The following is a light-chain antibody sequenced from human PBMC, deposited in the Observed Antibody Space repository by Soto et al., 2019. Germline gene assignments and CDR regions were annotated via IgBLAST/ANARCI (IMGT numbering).Light chain of an antibody. CDR2: EVN. J-gene: IGLJ1*01. CDR1: SSDVGAYIY. V-gene: IGLV2-14*03. CDR3: SAYSDIDTKV. Sequence: QSVLTQPASVSGSPGQSITISCGGTSSDVGAYIYVSWYQQFPGKAPKLILYEVNNRPSGVSNRFSGSKSDTTASLTISGLQPEDEADYYCSAYSDIDTKVLGTVKKVTV.